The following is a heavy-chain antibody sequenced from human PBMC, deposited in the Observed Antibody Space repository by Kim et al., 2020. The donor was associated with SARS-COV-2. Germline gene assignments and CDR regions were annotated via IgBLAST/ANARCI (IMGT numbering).Heavy chain of an antibody. Sequence: GGSLRLSCAASGFTVSSNFMSWVRQAPGKGLEWVSVFYSGGSTYYADSVKGRFTISRDISKNTLYLQMNSLRAEDTALYYCVREPYSSSWYGGFDYCGQGTLVTVSS. CDR3: VREPYSSSWYGGFDY. D-gene: IGHD6-13*01. CDR1: GFTVSSNF. CDR2: FYSGGST. J-gene: IGHJ4*02. V-gene: IGHV3-53*01.